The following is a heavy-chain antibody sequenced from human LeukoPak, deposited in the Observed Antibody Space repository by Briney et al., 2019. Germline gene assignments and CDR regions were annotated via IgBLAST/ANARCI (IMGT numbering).Heavy chain of an antibody. Sequence: GGSLRLSCAASGFTFSSYAMSWVRQAPGKGLEWVSGISGSGGSTYYADSVKGRFTISRDNSKNTLYLQMNSLRAEDTAVYYCAKDQTAMSEYYFDYWGQGTLVTVSS. V-gene: IGHV3-23*01. J-gene: IGHJ4*02. CDR3: AKDQTAMSEYYFDY. D-gene: IGHD5-18*01. CDR1: GFTFSSYA. CDR2: ISGSGGST.